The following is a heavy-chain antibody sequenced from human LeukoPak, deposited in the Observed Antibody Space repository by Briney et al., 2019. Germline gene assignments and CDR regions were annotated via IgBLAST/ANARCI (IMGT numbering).Heavy chain of an antibody. CDR1: GYSISSGYY. D-gene: IGHD6-13*01. Sequence: SSETLSLTCTVSGYSISSGYYWGWIRQPPGKGLEWIGNIYYSGSTYYHPSLKSRVTISVDTSKNQFSLKLSSVTAADTAVYCCASLYTSSTWSLPYYYYYMDVWGKGTTVTVSS. CDR2: IYYSGST. CDR3: ASLYTSSTWSLPYYYYYMDV. J-gene: IGHJ6*03. V-gene: IGHV4-38-2*02.